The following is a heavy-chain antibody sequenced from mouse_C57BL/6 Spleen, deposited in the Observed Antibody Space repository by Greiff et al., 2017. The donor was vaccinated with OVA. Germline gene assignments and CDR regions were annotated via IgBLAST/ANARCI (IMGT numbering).Heavy chain of an antibody. CDR2: IDPENGDT. CDR1: GFNIKDDY. Sequence: VQLQQSGAELVRPGASVKLSCTASGFNIKDDYMHWVKQRPEQGLEWIGWIDPENGDTAYASKFQGKATITADTSSNTAYLQLSSLTSEDTAVYYCTWYYGSQSFYWYFDVWGTGTTVTVSS. D-gene: IGHD1-1*01. J-gene: IGHJ1*03. V-gene: IGHV14-4*01. CDR3: TWYYGSQSFYWYFDV.